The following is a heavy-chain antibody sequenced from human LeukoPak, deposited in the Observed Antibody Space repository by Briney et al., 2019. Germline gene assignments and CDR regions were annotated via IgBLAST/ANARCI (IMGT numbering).Heavy chain of an antibody. D-gene: IGHD6-19*01. CDR2: ISYDGSNK. V-gene: IGHV3-30*18. J-gene: IGHJ4*02. CDR3: AKDPNPYPYSSGWYSVDY. CDR1: GFTFSSYG. Sequence: GGSLRLSCAASGFTFSSYGMHWVRQAPGKGLEWVAVISYDGSNKYYADSVKGRFTISRDNSKNTLYLQMNSLRAEDTAVYYCAKDPNPYPYSSGWYSVDYWGQGTLVTVSS.